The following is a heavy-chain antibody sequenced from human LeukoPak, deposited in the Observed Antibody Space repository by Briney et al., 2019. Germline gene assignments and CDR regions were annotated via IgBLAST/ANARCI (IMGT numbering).Heavy chain of an antibody. CDR1: GGSISSSSYN. Sequence: PSETLSLTCNVSGGSISSSSYNWGWIRQPPRKGLEWIGDIYYSGNTYYNPSLKSRVTISVDTSKNQVSLKVTSVTAADTALYYCARRRTYDILTGYPQYYFDYWGQGALVTVSS. CDR3: ARRRTYDILTGYPQYYFDY. J-gene: IGHJ4*02. V-gene: IGHV4-39*01. CDR2: IYYSGNT. D-gene: IGHD3-9*01.